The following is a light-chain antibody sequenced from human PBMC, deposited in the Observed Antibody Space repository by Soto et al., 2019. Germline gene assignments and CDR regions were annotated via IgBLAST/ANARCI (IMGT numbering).Light chain of an antibody. CDR2: EVS. CDR3: NSYAGSIYV. Sequence: SVLTQPPSASGSPGQSVTISCTGTSSDVGGYKYVSWYQQHPGKAPKLILYEVSKRPSGVPDRFSGSKSGNTASLTVSGLQAEDEADYYCNSYAGSIYVFGPGTK. V-gene: IGLV2-8*01. J-gene: IGLJ1*01. CDR1: SSDVGGYKY.